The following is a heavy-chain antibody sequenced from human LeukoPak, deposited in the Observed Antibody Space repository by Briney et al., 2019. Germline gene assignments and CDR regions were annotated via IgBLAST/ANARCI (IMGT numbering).Heavy chain of an antibody. Sequence: PGGSLRLSCEASGFSFSDSYVGWIRQAPGKGLEWISYITSRGDNMYYADSVKGRFTISRDNAKNSLYLQMNNLRAEDTAVYYCAQARVGYCSSRNSLNCYGYYMDVWGQGTTVTVSS. J-gene: IGHJ6*03. V-gene: IGHV3-11*01. D-gene: IGHD2-2*01. CDR3: AQARVGYCSSRNSLNCYGYYMDV. CDR2: ITSRGDNM. CDR1: GFSFSDSY.